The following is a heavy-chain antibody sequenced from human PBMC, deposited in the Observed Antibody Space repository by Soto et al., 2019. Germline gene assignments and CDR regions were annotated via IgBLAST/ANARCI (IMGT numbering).Heavy chain of an antibody. CDR1: GGTFSSYA. CDR3: ARDGRFLTPYDGMDV. V-gene: IGHV1-69*06. CDR2: IIPTFGTA. Sequence: GASVKVSCKASGGTFSSYAISWVRQAPGQGLEWMGGIIPTFGTANYAQKFQGRVTITADKSTSTAYMELSSLRSEDTAVYYCARDGRFLTPYDGMDVWGQGTTVTVSS. D-gene: IGHD3-3*01. J-gene: IGHJ6*02.